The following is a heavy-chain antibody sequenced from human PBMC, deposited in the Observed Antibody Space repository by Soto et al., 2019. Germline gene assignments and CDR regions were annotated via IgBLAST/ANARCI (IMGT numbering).Heavy chain of an antibody. CDR3: ARRGFNFGYYDLWYFDL. D-gene: IGHD3-3*01. CDR2: IYYSGST. V-gene: IGHV4-59*08. J-gene: IGHJ2*01. CDR1: GGSISSYY. Sequence: QVQLQESGPGLVKPSETLSLTCTVSGGSISSYYWSWIRQPPGKGLEWIGYIYYSGSTNYNPSLKSRVTISVDTSQNQFSLKLSSVTAADTAVYYCARRGFNFGYYDLWYFDLWGRGTLVTVSS.